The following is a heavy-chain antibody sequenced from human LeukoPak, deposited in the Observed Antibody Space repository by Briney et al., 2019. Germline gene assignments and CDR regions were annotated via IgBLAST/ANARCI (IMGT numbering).Heavy chain of an antibody. V-gene: IGHV1-69*05. J-gene: IGHJ4*01. D-gene: IGHD4-11*01. CDR2: IIPIFGTA. CDR1: GGTFSSYA. CDR3: ARDEDYRSFDY. Sequence: EASVKVSCKASGGTFSSYAISWVRQAPGQGLEWMGRIIPIFGTANYAQKFQGRVTITTDESTSTAYMELSSLRSEDTAVYYCARDEDYRSFDYWGHGTLVTVSS.